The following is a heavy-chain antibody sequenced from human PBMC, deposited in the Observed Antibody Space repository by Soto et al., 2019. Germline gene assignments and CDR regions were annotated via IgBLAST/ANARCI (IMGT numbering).Heavy chain of an antibody. V-gene: IGHV6-1*01. CDR2: TNYRSKWSY. J-gene: IGHJ4*02. D-gene: IGHD1-1*01. Sequence: QVQLQQSGPGLVKPSQTLSLTCAISGDSVSDSSVPWNWIRQSPSRGLEWLGRTNYRSKWSYAYAEYVRSRITINADTSKNQFSLHLNSVTAEDTAVSYCARDGNWRLDYWGQGALVTVSS. CDR3: ARDGNWRLDY. CDR1: GDSVSDSSVP.